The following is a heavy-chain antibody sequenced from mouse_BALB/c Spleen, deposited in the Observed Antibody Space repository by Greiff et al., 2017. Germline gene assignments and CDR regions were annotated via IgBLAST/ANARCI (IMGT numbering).Heavy chain of an antibody. D-gene: IGHD2-4*01. Sequence: DVKLVESGGGLVKPGGSLKLSCAASGFTFSSYTMSWVRQTPEKRLEWVATISSGGSYTYYPDSVKGRFTISRDNAKNTLYLQMSSLKSEDTAMYYCTRDDYDVFAYWGQGTLVTVSA. CDR1: GFTFSSYT. V-gene: IGHV5-6-4*01. J-gene: IGHJ3*01. CDR3: TRDDYDVFAY. CDR2: ISSGGSYT.